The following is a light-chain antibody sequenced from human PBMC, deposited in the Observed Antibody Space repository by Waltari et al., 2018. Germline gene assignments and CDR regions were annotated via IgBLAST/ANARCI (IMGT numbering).Light chain of an antibody. V-gene: IGKV2D-29*01. CDR3: MQSLHRPLT. J-gene: IGKJ4*01. CDR2: EVS. CDR1: QSLLDSGGKTY. Sequence: DIVMTQTPLSLSVTPGQPASISCKSSQSLLDSGGKTYMYWYLQKSGQPPPLLLYEVSNRFSGVPVRFSGSGSGTDFTLKISRVEAEDVGIYYCMQSLHRPLTYGGGTRVEI.